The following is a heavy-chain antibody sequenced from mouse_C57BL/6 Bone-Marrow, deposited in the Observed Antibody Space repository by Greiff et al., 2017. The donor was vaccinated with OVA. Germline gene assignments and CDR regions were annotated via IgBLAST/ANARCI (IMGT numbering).Heavy chain of an antibody. J-gene: IGHJ2*01. V-gene: IGHV3-6*01. CDR3: ARDTVVAEGYCDY. CDR1: GYSITSGYY. Sequence: ESGPGLVKPSQSLSLTCSVTGYSITSGYYWNWIRQFPGNKLEWMGYISYDGSNNYNPSLKNRISITRDTSKNQFFLKLNSVTTEDTATYYCARDTVVAEGYCDYWGQGTTLTVSS. CDR2: ISYDGSN. D-gene: IGHD1-1*01.